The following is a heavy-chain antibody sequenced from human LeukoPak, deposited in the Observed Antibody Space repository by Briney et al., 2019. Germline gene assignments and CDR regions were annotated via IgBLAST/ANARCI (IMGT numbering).Heavy chain of an antibody. CDR1: GGSLSGHF. Sequence: SETLSLTYAVSGGSLSGHFWSRMRPSPGRGLGWIGEIKDSGSADYNTLFKSRVTISMETSKDQFSLKLSSVTAADTAVYSCASFFFLGEDGIRYYNGLALWGKGTTVTVSS. J-gene: IGHJ6*04. V-gene: IGHV4-34*01. CDR3: ASFFFLGEDGIRYYNGLAL. D-gene: IGHD3-9*01. CDR2: IKDSGSA.